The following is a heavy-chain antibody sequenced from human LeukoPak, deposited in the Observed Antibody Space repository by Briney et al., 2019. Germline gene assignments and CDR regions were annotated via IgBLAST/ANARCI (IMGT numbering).Heavy chain of an antibody. J-gene: IGHJ3*02. CDR3: ATQSRPDAFDI. CDR2: IVVGSGNT. V-gene: IGHV1-58*01. Sequence: SVKVSCKASGFTFSSSAVQWVRQARGQRLEWIGWIVVGSGNTNYAQAFHERVTITRDMSTSTAYMELSSLRSEDTAVYYCATQSRPDAFDIWGQGSMVTVSS. CDR1: GFTFSSSA.